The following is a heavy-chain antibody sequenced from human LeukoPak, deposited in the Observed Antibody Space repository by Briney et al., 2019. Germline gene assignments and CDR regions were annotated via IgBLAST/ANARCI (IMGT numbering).Heavy chain of an antibody. CDR1: GYSFTTHW. CDR3: ARGSGAISWFDP. CDR2: IYPGDSDT. D-gene: IGHD3-3*01. V-gene: IGHV5-51*01. J-gene: IGHJ5*02. Sequence: GESLKISCKGSGYSFTTHWIAWVRQMPGKGLEWMGIIYPGDSDTKYSPSFQGQITISADKSISTAYLQWSSLKASDTGIYYCARGSGAISWFDPWGQGTLVTVS.